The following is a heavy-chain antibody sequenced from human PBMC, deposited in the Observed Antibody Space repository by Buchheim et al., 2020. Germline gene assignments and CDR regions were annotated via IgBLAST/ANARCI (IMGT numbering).Heavy chain of an antibody. V-gene: IGHV4-30-2*01. CDR1: GDPITSGPYS. CDR3: ARGYRFAYYFDY. J-gene: IGHJ4*02. Sequence: QLQLQESDSGLVKPSQTLSLTCAVSGDPITSGPYSWSWVRQRPGKGLEWIGYTYHSGSPNYNPSLKSRVIMSVDKSKNQFSLNLRSMTAADTAVYYCARGYRFAYYFDYWGQGTL. CDR2: TYHSGSP. D-gene: IGHD3-16*01.